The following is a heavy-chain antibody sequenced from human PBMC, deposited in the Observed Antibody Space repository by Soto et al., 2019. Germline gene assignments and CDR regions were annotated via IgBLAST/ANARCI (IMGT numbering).Heavy chain of an antibody. Sequence: PSETLSLTCAVSGYSISSGYYWGWIRQPPGKGLEWIGSIYHSGSTYYNPSLKSRVTISVDTSKNQFSLKLSSVTAADTAVYYCARDSGSHEWFGDYYYYYGMDVWGQGTTVS. CDR3: ARDSGSHEWFGDYYYYYGMDV. V-gene: IGHV4-38-2*02. CDR1: GYSISSGYY. CDR2: IYHSGST. D-gene: IGHD3-10*01. J-gene: IGHJ6*02.